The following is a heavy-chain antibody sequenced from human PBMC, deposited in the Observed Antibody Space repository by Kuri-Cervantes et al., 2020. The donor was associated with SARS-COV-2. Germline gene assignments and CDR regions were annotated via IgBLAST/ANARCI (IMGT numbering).Heavy chain of an antibody. J-gene: IGHJ4*02. D-gene: IGHD2-15*01. V-gene: IGHV3-19*01. CDR3: AKGYCSGGSCSPDY. CDR2: VSWNGSRT. CDR1: GFTFSNSD. Sequence: GGSLRLSCAASGFTFSNSDMNWVRQAPGKGLEWVSGVSWNGSRTHYADSVKGRFIISRDNSRNFLYQQMNSLRAEDTAVYYCAKGYCSGGSCSPDYWGQGTRVTVAS.